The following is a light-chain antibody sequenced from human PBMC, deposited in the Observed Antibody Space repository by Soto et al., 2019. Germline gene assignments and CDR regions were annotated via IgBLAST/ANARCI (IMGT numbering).Light chain of an antibody. Sequence: IVLTHSPGTLCFSPGEIATLSFRASQSVSSSYLAWYQQKPGQAPRLLIYGASSRATGIPDRFSGSGSGTDFTLTISRLEPEDFAVYYCQQYGSTWTFGQGTKVDIK. CDR3: QQYGSTWT. CDR2: GAS. CDR1: QSVSSSY. J-gene: IGKJ1*01. V-gene: IGKV3-20*01.